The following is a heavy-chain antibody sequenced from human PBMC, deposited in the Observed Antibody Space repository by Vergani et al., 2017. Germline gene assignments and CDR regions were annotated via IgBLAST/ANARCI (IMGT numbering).Heavy chain of an antibody. V-gene: IGHV4-31*03. J-gene: IGHJ6*02. Sequence: QVQLQESGPGLVKPSQTLSLTCTVSGGSISSGGYYWSWIRQHPGKGLEWIGYIYYSGSTYYNPSLKSRVTISVNTSKNQFSLKLSSVTAADTSVYYCGRDSRSRSGNGMDVWGQGTTVTVSS. CDR3: GRDSRSRSGNGMDV. D-gene: IGHD3-10*01. CDR2: IYYSGST. CDR1: GGSISSGGYY.